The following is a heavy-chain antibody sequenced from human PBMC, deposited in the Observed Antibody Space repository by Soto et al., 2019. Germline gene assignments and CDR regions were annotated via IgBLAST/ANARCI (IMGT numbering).Heavy chain of an antibody. CDR3: AKEGHHYSDSSGNFYFDY. V-gene: IGHV3-30*18. CDR2: ISYDGSNK. J-gene: IGHJ4*02. Sequence: VQLVESGGGVVQPGRSLRLSCAASGFTFSSYGMHWVRQAPGTGLEWVAVISYDGSNKYYGDSVKGRFTISRDNSKNKLALKMTSLRAEDMAVISCAKEGHHYSDSSGNFYFDYWGQGTLVTVSS. D-gene: IGHD3-22*01. CDR1: GFTFSSYG.